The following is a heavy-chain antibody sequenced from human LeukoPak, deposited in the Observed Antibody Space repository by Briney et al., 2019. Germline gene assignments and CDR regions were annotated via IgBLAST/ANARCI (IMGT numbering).Heavy chain of an antibody. CDR3: ARSYNWNANFDY. J-gene: IGHJ4*02. CDR2: ISGSGDST. CDR1: GFTFSSYA. V-gene: IGHV3-23*01. D-gene: IGHD1-20*01. Sequence: GGSLRLSCAASGFTFSSYAMSWVRQAPGKGLEWVSSISGSGDSTYYADSVKGRFTISRDNSKNTLYLQMNSLRTEDTAVYYCARSYNWNANFDYWGQGTLVTVSS.